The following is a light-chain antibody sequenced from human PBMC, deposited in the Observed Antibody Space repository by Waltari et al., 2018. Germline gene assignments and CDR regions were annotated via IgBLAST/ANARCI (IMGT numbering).Light chain of an antibody. J-gene: IGLJ2*01. CDR3: CSYLGRSVV. CDR2: DVS. V-gene: IGLV2-23*02. Sequence: QSALTQPASVSGSPGQSITISCTGSNSNVGGNNYVSWYQQHPGKAPKLMIYDVSQRPSVVSDRFSGSKSGNTASLTISGLQAEDDADYYCCSYLGRSVVFGGGTKLTVL. CDR1: NSNVGGNNY.